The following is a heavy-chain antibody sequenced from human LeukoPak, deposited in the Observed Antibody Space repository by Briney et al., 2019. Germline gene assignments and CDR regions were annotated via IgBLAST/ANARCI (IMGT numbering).Heavy chain of an antibody. J-gene: IGHJ4*02. V-gene: IGHV1-46*03. CDR2: INPSGGST. D-gene: IGHD2-2*01. CDR3: AGTKKGYQLLSLFDY. CDR1: GYTFTGYY. Sequence: ASVKVSCKASGYTFTGYYMHWVRQAPGQGLEWMGIINPSGGSTSYAQKFQGRVTMTKDTSTSTVYMELSSLRSEDTAVYYCAGTKKGYQLLSLFDYWGQGTLVTVSS.